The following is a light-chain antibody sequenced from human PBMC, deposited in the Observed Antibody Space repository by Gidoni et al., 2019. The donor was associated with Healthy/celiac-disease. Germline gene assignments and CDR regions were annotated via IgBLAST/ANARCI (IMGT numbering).Light chain of an antibody. CDR2: DAS. Sequence: EIVLTQSPATLSLSPGERATLSCRASQSVSSYLAWYQQKPGQAPRLLIYDASNRATGIPARFSGSGSGTDFTLTISSLEPEDFAVYYCQQRSDWPLSTFXXXTKLEIK. J-gene: IGKJ2*01. V-gene: IGKV3-11*01. CDR1: QSVSSY. CDR3: QQRSDWPLST.